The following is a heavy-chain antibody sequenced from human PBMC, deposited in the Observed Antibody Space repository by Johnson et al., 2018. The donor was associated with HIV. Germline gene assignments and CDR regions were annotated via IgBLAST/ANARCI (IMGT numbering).Heavy chain of an antibody. V-gene: IGHV3-7*05. Sequence: EVQLVESGGGVVQPGRSLRLSCAASGFTFSSYWMSWVRQAPGKGLEWVATIKQGGSEKYYVASVQGRFTIARDNAKNSLYLQMNSLRAEDTAVYYCARDFATMIVVVPYACDIWGQGTMVTVSS. D-gene: IGHD3-22*01. CDR2: IKQGGSEK. J-gene: IGHJ3*02. CDR1: GFTFSSYW. CDR3: ARDFATMIVVVPYACDI.